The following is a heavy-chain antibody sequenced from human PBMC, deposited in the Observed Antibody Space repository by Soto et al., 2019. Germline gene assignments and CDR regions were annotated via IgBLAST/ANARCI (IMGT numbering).Heavy chain of an antibody. Sequence: GASVKVSCKASGGTISSYTISWVRQSPGQGLEWMGRIIPILGIANYAQKFQGRVTITADKSTSTAYIELSSLRSEDTAVYYCARSNGWLGKLSYYYYSMDVGAKGTTVTVSS. CDR2: IIPILGIA. V-gene: IGHV1-69*02. D-gene: IGHD3-10*01. CDR3: ARSNGWLGKLSYYYYSMDV. CDR1: GGTISSYT. J-gene: IGHJ6*03.